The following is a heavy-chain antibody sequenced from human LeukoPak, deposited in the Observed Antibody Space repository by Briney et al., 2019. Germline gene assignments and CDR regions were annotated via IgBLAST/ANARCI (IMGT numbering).Heavy chain of an antibody. CDR2: MYHSGST. CDR3: ARDSGYSGWFDP. V-gene: IGHV4-59*01. D-gene: IGHD2-15*01. CDR1: GGSMSSFY. J-gene: IGHJ5*02. Sequence: SETLSLTCTVSGGSMSSFYWSWIRQPPGKGLEWIGYMYHSGSTNYNPPLKSRVTVSVDTSKNQFSLKLSSVTAADTAVYYCARDSGYSGWFDPWGQGTLVTVSS.